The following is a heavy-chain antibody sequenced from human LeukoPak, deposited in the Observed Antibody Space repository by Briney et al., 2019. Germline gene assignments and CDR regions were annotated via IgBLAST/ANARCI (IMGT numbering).Heavy chain of an antibody. J-gene: IGHJ4*02. V-gene: IGHV3-30*04. Sequence: PGGSLRLSCAASEFTFSSYAKHWVRQAPDKGLEWVALISYDGRNKDYADSVKGRFTISRDNPKNSLYLQMNSLRGEDTAVYYCARGMDYDILAGPPDYWGQGTLVTVSS. CDR3: ARGMDYDILAGPPDY. D-gene: IGHD3-9*01. CDR1: EFTFSSYA. CDR2: ISYDGRNK.